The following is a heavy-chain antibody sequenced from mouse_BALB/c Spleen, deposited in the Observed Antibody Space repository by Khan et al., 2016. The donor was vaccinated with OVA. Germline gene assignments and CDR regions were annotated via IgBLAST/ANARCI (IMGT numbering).Heavy chain of an antibody. CDR2: INPYNDYN. D-gene: IGHD3-1*01. CDR3: ASGGLGLQTWFAY. CDR1: GYTFTSYD. J-gene: IGHJ3*01. Sequence: EVQLQQSGPELVKPGASVKMSCKASGYTFTSYDMHWVKQKPGQGLEWIGYINPYNDYNKFNEKFKGKATLTSDKSSSTAYMELSSLTSEDSAVYYGASGGLGLQTWFAYWGQGTLVTVSA. V-gene: IGHV1S136*01.